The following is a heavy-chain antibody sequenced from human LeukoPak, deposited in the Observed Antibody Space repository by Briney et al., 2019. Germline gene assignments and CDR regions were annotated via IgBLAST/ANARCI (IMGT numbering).Heavy chain of an antibody. CDR1: GGSISSYY. Sequence: PSETLSLTCTVSGGSISSYYWSWIRQPAGKGLEWIGRIYTSGSTNYNPSLKSRVTMSVDTSKNQFSLKLSSVTAADTAVYYCARDRGDTIFGVVIPGWFDPWGQGTLVTVSS. CDR3: ARDRGDTIFGVVIPGWFDP. V-gene: IGHV4-4*07. J-gene: IGHJ5*02. D-gene: IGHD3-3*01. CDR2: IYTSGST.